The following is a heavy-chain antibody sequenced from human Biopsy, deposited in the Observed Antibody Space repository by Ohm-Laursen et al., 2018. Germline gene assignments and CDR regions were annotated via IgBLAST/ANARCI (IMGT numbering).Heavy chain of an antibody. CDR2: FAPENGKT. J-gene: IGHJ4*02. CDR1: GYTLTELS. Sequence: SVKVSCKVSGYTLTELSMHWVRQAPGKGLEWMGGFAPENGKTVYAQNFQARVSMAEDTSTDTAYTELRSLRSEDTAVYYCAADINVWNVNYWGQGTQVTVSS. V-gene: IGHV1-24*01. CDR3: AADINVWNVNY. D-gene: IGHD1-1*01.